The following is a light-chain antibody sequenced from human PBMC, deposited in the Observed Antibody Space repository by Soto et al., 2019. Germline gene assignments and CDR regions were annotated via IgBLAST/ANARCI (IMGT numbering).Light chain of an antibody. J-gene: IGKJ1*01. CDR3: QQYGSSPRT. CDR2: GAS. V-gene: IGKV3-20*01. Sequence: IVSTQCPDILSLSPGNRASVYCRASQSVSSSYLSWYQQKPGQAPRLLIYGASSRATGIPDRFSGSGSGTDFTLTISRLEPEDFAVYYCQQYGSSPRTFGQGTKVDIK. CDR1: QSVSSSY.